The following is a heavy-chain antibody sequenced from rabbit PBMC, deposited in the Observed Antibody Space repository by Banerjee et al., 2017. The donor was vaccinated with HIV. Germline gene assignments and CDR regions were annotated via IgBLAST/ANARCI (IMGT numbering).Heavy chain of an antibody. CDR1: GFSFSSSYW. D-gene: IGHD4-1*01. CDR3: ARDLAGVIGWNFNL. Sequence: QEQLEESGGDLVKPEGSLTLTCTASGFSFSSSYWICWVRQAPGKGLEWIACIYAGYGTGTYYASWAKGRFTISKTSSTTVTLQMTSLTAADTATYFCARDLAGVIGWNFNLWGPGTLVTVS. V-gene: IGHV1S45*01. CDR2: IYAGYGTGT. J-gene: IGHJ4*01.